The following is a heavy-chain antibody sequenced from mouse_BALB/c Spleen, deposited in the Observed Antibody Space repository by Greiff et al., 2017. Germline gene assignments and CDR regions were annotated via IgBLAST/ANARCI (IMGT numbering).Heavy chain of an antibody. Sequence: EVQVVESGGGLVKPGGSLKLSCAASGFAFSSYDMSWVRQTPEKRLEWVAYISSGGGSTYYPDTVKGRFTISRDNAKNTLYLQMSSLKSEDTAMYYCARHGSTMITNYAMDYWGQGTSVTVSS. CDR3: ARHGSTMITNYAMDY. CDR2: ISSGGGST. CDR1: GFAFSSYD. D-gene: IGHD2-4*01. J-gene: IGHJ4*01. V-gene: IGHV5-12-1*01.